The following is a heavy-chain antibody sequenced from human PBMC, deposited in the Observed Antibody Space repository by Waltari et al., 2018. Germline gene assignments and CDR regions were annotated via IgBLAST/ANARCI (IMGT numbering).Heavy chain of an antibody. V-gene: IGHV4-34*01. CDR1: GGSFSGYY. Sequence: QVQLQQWGAGLLKPSETLSLTCAVYGGSFSGYYWSWIRQPPGKGLEWIGEINHDGRTNYNPTLKDRVTISVDTSKNQFSLKLSSVTAADTAVYYCARFVGTIPGWFDPWGQGTLVTVSS. CDR3: ARFVGTIPGWFDP. J-gene: IGHJ5*02. D-gene: IGHD1-26*01. CDR2: INHDGRT.